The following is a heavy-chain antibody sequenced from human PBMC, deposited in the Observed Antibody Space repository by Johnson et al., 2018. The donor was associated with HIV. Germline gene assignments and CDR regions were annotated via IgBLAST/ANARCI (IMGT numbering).Heavy chain of an antibody. CDR1: GFNFSTYD. CDR3: ANGNPARDYVDDDAFDI. J-gene: IGHJ3*02. Sequence: VQLLESGGGVVQPGRSLRLSCITYGFNFSTYDMHWVRQAPGKGLEWVANIKEDGNEKYYVDSVNGRFTISRDNAKNSLYLQMNSLRAEDTAVYYCANGNPARDYVDDDAFDIWGQGTMVTVSS. D-gene: IGHD4-17*01. CDR2: IKEDGNEK. V-gene: IGHV3-7*01.